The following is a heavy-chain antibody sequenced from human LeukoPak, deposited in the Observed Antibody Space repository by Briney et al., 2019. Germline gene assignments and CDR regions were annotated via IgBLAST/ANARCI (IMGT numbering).Heavy chain of an antibody. J-gene: IGHJ4*02. CDR3: ARTFLSGDGYKVGYFDY. Sequence: GGSLRLSCAASGLTVSSNYMSWVRQAPGKGLEWVSLIYSSGSTYYADSVKGRFTISRDNSKNTLSLQMNSLGAEDTAVYYCARTFLSGDGYKVGYFDYWGQGTLVTVSS. D-gene: IGHD5-24*01. CDR2: IYSSGST. CDR1: GLTVSSNY. V-gene: IGHV3-53*01.